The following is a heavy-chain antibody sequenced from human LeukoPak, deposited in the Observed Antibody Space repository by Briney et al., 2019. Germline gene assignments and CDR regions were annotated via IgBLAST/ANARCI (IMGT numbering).Heavy chain of an antibody. J-gene: IGHJ4*02. Sequence: GESLKISCKGSGYSFTSYWIGWVRQMPGKGLEWMGIIYPGDSDTRYRPSFQGQVTISADKSISTAYLQWSSLKASDTAMYYCARFRYDSSGYYPYYCDYWGQGTLVTVSS. V-gene: IGHV5-51*01. D-gene: IGHD3-22*01. CDR1: GYSFTSYW. CDR2: IYPGDSDT. CDR3: ARFRYDSSGYYPYYCDY.